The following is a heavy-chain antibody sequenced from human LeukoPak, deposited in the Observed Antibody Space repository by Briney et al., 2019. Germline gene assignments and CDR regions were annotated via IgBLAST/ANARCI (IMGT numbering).Heavy chain of an antibody. CDR3: AKDKTPTYYYDSGGQQFDY. CDR2: ISGTGGTT. D-gene: IGHD3-9*01. V-gene: IGHV3-23*01. J-gene: IGHJ4*02. CDR1: VFTFSDYS. Sequence: GGSQRLSCAASVFTFSDYSMSWVRQAPGKGLEWVSAISGTGGTTYYADSVKGRFTISRDNSKNTLYLQMDSLRAEDTAVHSCAKDKTPTYYYDSGGQQFDYWGQGTLVTVSS.